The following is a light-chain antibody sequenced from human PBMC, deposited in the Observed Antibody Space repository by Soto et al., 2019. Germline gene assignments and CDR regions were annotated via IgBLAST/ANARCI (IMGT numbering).Light chain of an antibody. CDR1: QRVSST. CDR2: DAS. J-gene: IGKJ1*01. V-gene: IGKV3-15*01. CDR3: QQYNTRRS. Sequence: PWEISTLSCSASQRVSSTYLAWYQQKPGQAPRLLIYDASTRATGIPARFSGSGSGTEFTLTISSLKSEDFAVYYCQQYNTRRSFGHGTQVDIK.